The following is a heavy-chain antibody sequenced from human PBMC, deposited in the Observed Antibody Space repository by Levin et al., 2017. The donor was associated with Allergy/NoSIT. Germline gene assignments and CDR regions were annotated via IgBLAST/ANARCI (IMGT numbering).Heavy chain of an antibody. Sequence: GESLKISCKASGYSFTSYGIHWVRQAPGQGLGWMGWINAGKGSPKYSKKFTGRFTVTRDTSATTAYMALGSLRSEDTAVYYCARDFGSSGTQFDYWGQGTLVTVSS. CDR2: INAGKGSP. D-gene: IGHD6-19*01. CDR3: ARDFGSSGTQFDY. J-gene: IGHJ4*02. CDR1: GYSFTSYG. V-gene: IGHV1-3*01.